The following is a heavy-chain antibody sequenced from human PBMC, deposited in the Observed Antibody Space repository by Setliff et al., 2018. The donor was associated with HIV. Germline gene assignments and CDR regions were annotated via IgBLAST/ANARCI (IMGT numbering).Heavy chain of an antibody. D-gene: IGHD3-10*01. CDR3: ARDRVEQTWFGDLNYMDV. CDR2: IWYDGSDK. Sequence: GGSLRLSCAAAGFTFSNYAIHWVRQAPGKGLEWVAFIWYDGSDKYYADSVRGRFTISRDNSKNTLYVQMNSLRVEDTAIYYCARDRVEQTWFGDLNYMDVWGKGTTVSVSS. CDR1: GFTFSNYA. V-gene: IGHV3-33*01. J-gene: IGHJ6*03.